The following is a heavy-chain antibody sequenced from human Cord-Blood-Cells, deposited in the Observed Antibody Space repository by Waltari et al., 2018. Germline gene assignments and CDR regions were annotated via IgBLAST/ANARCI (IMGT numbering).Heavy chain of an antibody. J-gene: IGHJ6*02. D-gene: IGHD3-3*01. V-gene: IGHV3-7*04. CDR1: GFTFSSYW. CDR2: IKKDGSEK. CDR3: ARGHHSSIWSGYYYYGMDV. Sequence: EVQLVESGGGLVQPGGSLRLSCAASGFTFSSYWMSWVRQAPGKGLEWVANIKKDGSEKYYVDSVKGRFTISRDNAKNSLYLQMNSLRAEDTAVYYCARGHHSSIWSGYYYYGMDVWDQGP.